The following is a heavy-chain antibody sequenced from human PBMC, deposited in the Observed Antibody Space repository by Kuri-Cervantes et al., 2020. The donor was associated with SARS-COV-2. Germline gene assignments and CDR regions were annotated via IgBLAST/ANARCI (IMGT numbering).Heavy chain of an antibody. CDR3: ARDISPYSSSYAFDI. J-gene: IGHJ3*02. D-gene: IGHD6-6*01. CDR1: GFTFSSYS. V-gene: IGHV3-48*04. CDR2: ISSSSSTI. Sequence: GGSLRLSCAASGFTFSSYSMNWVRQAPGKGLEWVSYISSSSSTIYYADSVKGRFTISRDNAKNSLYLQMNSLRAEDTAVYYCARDISPYSSSYAFDIWGQGTMVTVSS.